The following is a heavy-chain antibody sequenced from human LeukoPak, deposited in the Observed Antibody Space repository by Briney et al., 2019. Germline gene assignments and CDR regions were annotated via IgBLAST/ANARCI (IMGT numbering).Heavy chain of an antibody. CDR3: ASTFYGDSPPY. D-gene: IGHD4-17*01. CDR1: GFTLSSNY. J-gene: IGHJ4*02. Sequence: RGSLRLSCAASGFTLSSNYMSWGRRAPGEGLEWVSVIYSVGSTYYADSVKGRFTISRDNSKNTLYLQMDSLRAEDAAVYYCASTFYGDSPPYWGQGIPVTVSS. CDR2: IYSVGST. V-gene: IGHV3-66*01.